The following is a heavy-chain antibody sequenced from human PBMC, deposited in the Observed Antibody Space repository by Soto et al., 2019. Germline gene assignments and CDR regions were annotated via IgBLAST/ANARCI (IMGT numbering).Heavy chain of an antibody. CDR3: GLEPTGTGGFDY. CDR2: IDLDSSHT. D-gene: IGHD7-27*01. CDR1: GHTFTGNH. V-gene: IGHV1-2*02. Sequence: QVQLVPSGPEVKMPGASVKVSCKASGHTFTGNHMHWVRQAPGQGLEWMAYIDLDSSHTKYAQRFQGRVTTTRDTSITTAYMELSGLRSDDTALYYCGLEPTGTGGFDYWGQGTLLTVSS. J-gene: IGHJ4*02.